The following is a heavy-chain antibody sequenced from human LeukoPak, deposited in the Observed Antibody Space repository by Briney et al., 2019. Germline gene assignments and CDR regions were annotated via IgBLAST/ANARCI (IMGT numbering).Heavy chain of an antibody. J-gene: IGHJ4*02. D-gene: IGHD3-16*01. CDR1: GFSFSDYD. V-gene: IGHV3-21*01. CDR3: GRAFPPLRTSSAGDL. Sequence: GESLTLSCSASGFSFSDYDMNWVRQAPGRGLEWVSSISYLSSHVYYGDSVKGRFSISRDNAKNSLYLQMNSLGAEDTAIYYCGRAFPPLRTSSAGDLWGQGILVTVSS. CDR2: ISYLSSHV.